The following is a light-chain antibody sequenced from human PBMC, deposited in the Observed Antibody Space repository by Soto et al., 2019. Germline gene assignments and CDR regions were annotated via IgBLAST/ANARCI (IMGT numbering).Light chain of an antibody. J-gene: IGKJ4*01. CDR1: QSVGRF. CDR2: VAS. CDR3: QQSFTTPLT. Sequence: DIHMTQSPSSLSSSLGDRVTITFLASQSVGRFLNWYQQKPGKAPTVLINVASTLRSGVPSRFSGSGSGTDFNLTINSLQPEDFATYFCQQSFTTPLTFGGGTKVDIK. V-gene: IGKV1-39*01.